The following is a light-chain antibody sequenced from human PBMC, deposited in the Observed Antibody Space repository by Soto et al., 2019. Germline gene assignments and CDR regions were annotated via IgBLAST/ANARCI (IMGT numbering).Light chain of an antibody. V-gene: IGKV1-5*03. CDR3: QQYDRIPLT. CDR2: KAS. CDR1: QSISTW. J-gene: IGKJ4*01. Sequence: DIQMTQSPSTLSASVGDRVTITCRASQSISTWLAWYQQKPGKAPNLLIYKASRLQSGVPSRFSGGGSGTEFSLTISSLQPDDFATYYCQQYDRIPLTFGGGTKVDI.